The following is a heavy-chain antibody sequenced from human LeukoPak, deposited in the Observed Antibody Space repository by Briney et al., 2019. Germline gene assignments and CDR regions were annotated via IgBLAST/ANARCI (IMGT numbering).Heavy chain of an antibody. CDR3: ARVERLRLGELSAPWAMDV. V-gene: IGHV3-48*03. J-gene: IGHJ6*02. D-gene: IGHD3-16*02. CDR1: GFTFSSYE. Sequence: QPGGSLRLSCAASGFTFSSYEIQWVRQAPGKGLEWISYGIQRGATTYFADSVKGRFIISRDNAKNSLYMQMNSLRAEDTAVYYCARVERLRLGELSAPWAMDVWGQGTTVTVSS. CDR2: GIQRGATT.